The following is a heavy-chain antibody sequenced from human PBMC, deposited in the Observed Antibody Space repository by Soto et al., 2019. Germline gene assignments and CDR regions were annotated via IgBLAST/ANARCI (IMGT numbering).Heavy chain of an antibody. Sequence: ASVKVSCKASGYTFAXYAXQWVRQAPGQRLEWMGWINAGNGNTKYSQKFQGRVTITRDTSASTAYMELSSLRSEDTAVYYCARDRGYCSGGSCYPLGYWGQGTLVTVSS. CDR2: INAGNGNT. V-gene: IGHV1-3*01. J-gene: IGHJ4*02. D-gene: IGHD2-15*01. CDR3: ARDRGYCSGGSCYPLGY. CDR1: GYTFAXYA.